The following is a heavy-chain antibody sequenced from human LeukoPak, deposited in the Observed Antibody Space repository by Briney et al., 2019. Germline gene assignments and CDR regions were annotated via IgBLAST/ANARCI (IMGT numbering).Heavy chain of an antibody. Sequence: GGSLRLSCAASGFTFSSYGMHWVRQAPAKGLEWVAFIRYDGSNKYYADSVKGRFTISRDNPKNTLYLQMNSLRAEDTAVYYCAKSGYNRFDYWGQGTLVTVSS. V-gene: IGHV3-30*02. CDR3: AKSGYNRFDY. CDR2: IRYDGSNK. CDR1: GFTFSSYG. D-gene: IGHD5-24*01. J-gene: IGHJ4*02.